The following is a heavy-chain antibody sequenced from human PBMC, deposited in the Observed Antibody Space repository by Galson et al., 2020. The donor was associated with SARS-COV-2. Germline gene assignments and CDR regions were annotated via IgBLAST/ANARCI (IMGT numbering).Heavy chain of an antibody. D-gene: IGHD5-18*01. Sequence: SQASETLSLTCAVYGGSFSGHYWSWIRQPPGKGLEWIGEINQSGTTNYNPSLKRRVTISVDTSKNQFSLKLSPVTAADTAVYYCARASCEYTYGAWYYFDYWGQGALATVSS. V-gene: IGHV4-34*01. J-gene: IGHJ4*02. CDR2: INQSGTT. CDR1: GGSFSGHY. CDR3: ARASCEYTYGAWYYFDY.